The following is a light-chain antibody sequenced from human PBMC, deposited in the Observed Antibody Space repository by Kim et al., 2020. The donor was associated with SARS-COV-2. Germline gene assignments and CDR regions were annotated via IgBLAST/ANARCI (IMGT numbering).Light chain of an antibody. J-gene: IGKJ4*01. CDR1: QSVSTS. CDR2: GAS. Sequence: VSTGERATLSCRASQSVSTSIAWYQQKPGQAPRLLIYGASTRATGIPARFSGSGSGTEFTLTISSLQSEDFAVYTCQHYSTTPLTFGGGTKVEIK. CDR3: QHYSTTPLT. V-gene: IGKV3-15*01.